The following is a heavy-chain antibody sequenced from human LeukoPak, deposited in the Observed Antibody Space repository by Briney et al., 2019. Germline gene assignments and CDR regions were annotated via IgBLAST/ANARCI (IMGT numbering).Heavy chain of an antibody. CDR2: ISAYNGNT. CDR3: ARGPYYYDSSGYKQFDY. CDR1: GYTFTSYG. Sequence: ASVKVSCKASGYTFTSYGISWVRQAPGQGLEWMGWISAYNGNTNYAQKLQGRVTMTTDTSTSTAYMELRSLRSDDTAVHYCARGPYYYDSSGYKQFDYWGQGTLVTVSS. V-gene: IGHV1-18*01. D-gene: IGHD3-22*01. J-gene: IGHJ4*02.